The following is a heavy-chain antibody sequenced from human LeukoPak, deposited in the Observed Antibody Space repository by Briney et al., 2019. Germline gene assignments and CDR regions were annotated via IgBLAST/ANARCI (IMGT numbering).Heavy chain of an antibody. CDR3: ARHSRGYSYGPFDY. V-gene: IGHV4-59*08. J-gene: IGHJ4*02. CDR2: VYYSGSP. CDR1: GGSISSYY. Sequence: SETLSLTCTVSGGSISSYYWSWIRQPPGEGLEWIGYVYYSGSPNYNPSLERRVTISVDTSKTQSPLKPRSVTAADTAVYYCARHSRGYSYGPFDYWGQGTLVTVSS. D-gene: IGHD5-18*01.